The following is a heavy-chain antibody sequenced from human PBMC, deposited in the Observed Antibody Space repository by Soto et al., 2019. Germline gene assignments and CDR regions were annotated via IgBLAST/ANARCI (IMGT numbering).Heavy chain of an antibody. V-gene: IGHV4-39*01. CDR2: IYYSGNT. D-gene: IGHD3-10*01. J-gene: IGHJ6*02. CDR1: GDSISSSSYY. Sequence: SETLSLTCTVSGDSISSSSYYWGWIRQPPGKGLERIGSIYYSGNTYYNPSLKSRVTISVDTSKNQFSLKLSSVTAADTAIYYCARHQRVFGESPNYFYYGVDVWGQGTTVTVSS. CDR3: ARHQRVFGESPNYFYYGVDV.